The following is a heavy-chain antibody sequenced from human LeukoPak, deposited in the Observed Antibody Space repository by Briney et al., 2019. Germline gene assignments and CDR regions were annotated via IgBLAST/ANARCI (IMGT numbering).Heavy chain of an antibody. D-gene: IGHD2-8*01. Sequence: PSETLSLTCTVSGYSISSGYYWGWIRQPPGKGLEWTGSIYHSGSTYYNPSLKSRVTISVDTSKNQFSLKLSSVTAADTAVYYCARDGGEDIVLMVYAMRGAFDIWGQGTMVTVSS. CDR3: ARDGGEDIVLMVYAMRGAFDI. J-gene: IGHJ3*02. CDR1: GYSISSGYY. CDR2: IYHSGST. V-gene: IGHV4-38-2*02.